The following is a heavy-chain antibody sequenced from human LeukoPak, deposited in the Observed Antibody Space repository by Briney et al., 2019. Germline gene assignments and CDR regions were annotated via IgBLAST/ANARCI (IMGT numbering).Heavy chain of an antibody. CDR3: ASNIVGATHY. Sequence: PSETLSLTCTVSGGSISSGGYYWSWIRQPPGKGLEWIGYIYHSGSTYYNPSLKSRVTISVDTSKNQFSLKLSSVTAADTAVYYCASNIVGATHYWGQGTLVTVSS. D-gene: IGHD1-26*01. CDR1: GGSISSGGYY. J-gene: IGHJ4*02. V-gene: IGHV4-30-2*01. CDR2: IYHSGST.